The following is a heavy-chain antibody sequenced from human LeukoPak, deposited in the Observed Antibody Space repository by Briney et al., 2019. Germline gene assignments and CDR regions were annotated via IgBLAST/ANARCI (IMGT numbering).Heavy chain of an antibody. J-gene: IGHJ4*02. Sequence: SETLSLTCTVSGDSISNYFWSWIRQPPGKGLEWIGYIYTSGSTNYNPSLKSRVTISVDTSENQFFLKLTSVTAAGTAVYYCARSYSRSSHFDNWGQGTLVTVSP. CDR1: GDSISNYF. CDR2: IYTSGST. D-gene: IGHD6-6*01. V-gene: IGHV4-4*09. CDR3: ARSYSRSSHFDN.